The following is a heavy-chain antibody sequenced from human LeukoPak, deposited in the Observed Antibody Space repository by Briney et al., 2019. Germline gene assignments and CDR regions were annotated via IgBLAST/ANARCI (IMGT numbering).Heavy chain of an antibody. CDR3: ASRPPSETYFAVFDY. CDR2: ITGSGGST. CDR1: GLNFSSHA. Sequence: PGGSLRLSCVASGLNFSSHAMTWVRQTPGKGLEWVSCITGSGGSTYHAESVKGRFTISRDNSKNTLYLQMNNLRAEDTAVYYCASRPPSETYFAVFDYWGQGTLVTVSS. J-gene: IGHJ4*02. V-gene: IGHV3-23*01. D-gene: IGHD1-26*01.